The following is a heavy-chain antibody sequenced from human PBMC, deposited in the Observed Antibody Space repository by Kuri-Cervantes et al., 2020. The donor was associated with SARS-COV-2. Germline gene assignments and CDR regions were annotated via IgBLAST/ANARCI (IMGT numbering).Heavy chain of an antibody. CDR1: GFTFDDYA. CDR3: AKDLLGLRSPMSPADYFDY. J-gene: IGHJ4*02. D-gene: IGHD4-17*01. CDR2: ISGGGGST. V-gene: IGHV3-23*01. Sequence: GESLKISCAASGFTFDDYAMHWVRQAPGKGLEWVSAISGGGGSTYYADFVKGRFTISRDNSKNTLYLQMNSLRAEDTAVYYCAKDLLGLRSPMSPADYFDYWGQGTLVTVSS.